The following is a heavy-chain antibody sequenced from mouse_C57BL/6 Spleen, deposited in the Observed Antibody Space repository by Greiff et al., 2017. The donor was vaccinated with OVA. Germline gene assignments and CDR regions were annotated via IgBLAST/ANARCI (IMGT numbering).Heavy chain of an antibody. CDR3: ARSGYGSSAWFAY. J-gene: IGHJ3*01. CDR2: IYPGGGYT. V-gene: IGHV1-63*01. Sequence: VQLQQSGAELVRPGTSVKMSCKASGYTFTTYWIGWAKQRPGHGLEWIGDIYPGGGYTNYNEKFKGKATLTADKSSSTAYMQFSSLTSEDSAIYYCARSGYGSSAWFAYWGQGTLVTVSA. CDR1: GYTFTTYW. D-gene: IGHD1-1*01.